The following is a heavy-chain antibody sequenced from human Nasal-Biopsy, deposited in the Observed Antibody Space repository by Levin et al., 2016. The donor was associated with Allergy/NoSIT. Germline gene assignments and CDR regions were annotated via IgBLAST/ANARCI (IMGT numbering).Heavy chain of an antibody. CDR1: GFSFNTYA. D-gene: IGHD2-2*01. CDR2: ISYHGKNT. J-gene: IGHJ3*02. V-gene: IGHV3-30*04. CDR3: AREGGDTIDGFDI. Sequence: GRSLKISCAASGFSFNTYAMHWVRQAPGKALEWVAVISYHGKNTYHGDSVKGRFTISRDNADNSLSLQLNTLRGDDTAVYFCAREGGDTIDGFDIWGQGTMVAVSS.